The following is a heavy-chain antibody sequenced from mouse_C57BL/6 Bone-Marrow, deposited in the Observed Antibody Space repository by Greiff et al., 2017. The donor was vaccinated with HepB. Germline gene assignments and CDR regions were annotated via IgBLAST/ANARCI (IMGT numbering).Heavy chain of an antibody. CDR2: ISNLAYSI. V-gene: IGHV5-15*04. Sequence: EVMLVESGGGLVQPGGSLKLSCAASGFTFSDYGMAWVRQAPRKGPEWVAFISNLAYSIYYADTVTGRFTISRENAKNTLYLEMSSLRSEDTAMYYCARGSPYDYDGMDDWGQGTSVTVSS. J-gene: IGHJ4*01. CDR3: ARGSPYDYDGMDD. CDR1: GFTFSDYG.